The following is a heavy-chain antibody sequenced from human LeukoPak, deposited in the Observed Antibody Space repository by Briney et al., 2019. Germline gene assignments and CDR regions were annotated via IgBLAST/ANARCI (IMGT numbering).Heavy chain of an antibody. Sequence: GGSLRLFYAAYGLTLSSYAMSWVRQAPGKGLEWVLGLSGSGGSTYYADSVKGRLTITRNNSKNTLYLQMNSLRVEDTAVYYCAKQYDFWSGPDYWGQGTLVTVSS. J-gene: IGHJ4*02. CDR1: GLTLSSYA. CDR2: LSGSGGST. V-gene: IGHV3-23*01. D-gene: IGHD3-3*01. CDR3: AKQYDFWSGPDY.